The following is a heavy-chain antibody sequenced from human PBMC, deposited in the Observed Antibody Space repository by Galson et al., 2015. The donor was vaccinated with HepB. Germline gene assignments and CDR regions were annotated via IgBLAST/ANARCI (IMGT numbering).Heavy chain of an antibody. CDR1: GVPSSRYA. J-gene: IGHJ4*02. D-gene: IGHD3-3*01. CDR3: ANPGPKQDYWSAYYEGPRFDY. V-gene: IGHV3-23*01. CDR2: ISVSGDFT. Sequence: SPRLSCAASGVPSSRYATACGRQAPRQGLEWGSGISVSGDFTYSGHSVKDRFTISRDTSKNTVFLQMNSLRADDTAVYFCANPGPKQDYWSAYYEGPRFDYRGQGALVIVSS.